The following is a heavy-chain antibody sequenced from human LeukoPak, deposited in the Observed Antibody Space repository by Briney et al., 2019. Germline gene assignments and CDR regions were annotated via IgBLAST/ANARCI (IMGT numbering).Heavy chain of an antibody. Sequence: SQTLSLTCTVSGGSISSGDYYWSWIRQPPGKGLEWIGYIYYSGSTYYNPSFKSRVTISVDTSKNQFSLKLSSVTAADTAVYYCAYYDFWSGDPAFDIWGQGTMVTVSS. CDR3: AYYDFWSGDPAFDI. V-gene: IGHV4-30-4*08. D-gene: IGHD3-3*01. J-gene: IGHJ3*02. CDR1: GGSISSGDYY. CDR2: IYYSGST.